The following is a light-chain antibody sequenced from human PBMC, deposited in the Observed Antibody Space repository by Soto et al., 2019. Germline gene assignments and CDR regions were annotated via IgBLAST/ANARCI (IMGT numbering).Light chain of an antibody. CDR3: QQSYSTPGT. Sequence: DIQMTQSPSSLSASVGDRVTITCRASQSISIYLNWYQQKPGKAPKLLIYAASSLQSGVPSRFSGSCSGTDFTLTISSLQPEDFATYYCQQSYSTPGTFGQGTRLEIK. CDR1: QSISIY. J-gene: IGKJ5*01. V-gene: IGKV1-39*01. CDR2: AAS.